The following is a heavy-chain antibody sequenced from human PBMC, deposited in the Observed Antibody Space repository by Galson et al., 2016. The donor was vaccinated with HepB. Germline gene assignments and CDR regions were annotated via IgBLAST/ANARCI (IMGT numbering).Heavy chain of an antibody. CDR1: GYSFTGCY. CDR2: INPDSGAT. Sequence: SVKVSCKASGYSFTGCYMHWVRQAPGQGLEWMGWINPDSGATNYAQRFQGWVSMTRETSISTAFMEVTRLRSDDTAVYYCARDASPGGVTGTYYFYGMDVWGQGTSVTVSS. J-gene: IGHJ6*02. V-gene: IGHV1-2*04. CDR3: ARDASPGGVTGTYYFYGMDV. D-gene: IGHD6-19*01.